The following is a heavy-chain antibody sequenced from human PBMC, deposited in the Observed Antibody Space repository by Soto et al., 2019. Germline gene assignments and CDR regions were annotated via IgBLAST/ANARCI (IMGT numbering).Heavy chain of an antibody. J-gene: IGHJ4*02. V-gene: IGHV5-51*01. CDR2: IYPGDSDT. Sequence: GESLKISCKGSGYSFTSYWIGWVRQMPGKGLEWMGIIYPGDSDTRYSPSFQGQVTISADKSISTAYLQWSSLKASDTAMYYCAVSGIQYCSSTSCYGAPNYYFDYWGQGTLVTVSS. CDR1: GYSFTSYW. D-gene: IGHD2-2*01. CDR3: AVSGIQYCSSTSCYGAPNYYFDY.